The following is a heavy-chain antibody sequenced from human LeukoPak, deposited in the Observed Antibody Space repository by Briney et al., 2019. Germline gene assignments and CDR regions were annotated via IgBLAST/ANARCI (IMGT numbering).Heavy chain of an antibody. CDR1: GFTFSTFA. V-gene: IGHV3-23*01. CDR2: ISGSGGGT. Sequence: GGSLRLSCAASGFTFSTFAMSWVRQAPGKGLEWDSAISGSGGGTYYADSVKGRLTISRDNSKNTLYLQMNSLRAEDTALYYCARGGPATVGPLRGVVDIWGQGTMVTVSS. CDR3: ARGGPATVGPLRGVVDI. J-gene: IGHJ3*02. D-gene: IGHD4-23*01.